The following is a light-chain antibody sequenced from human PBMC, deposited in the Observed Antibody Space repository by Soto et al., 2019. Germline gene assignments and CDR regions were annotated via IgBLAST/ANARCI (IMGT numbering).Light chain of an antibody. CDR1: QNINTW. CDR2: DAS. J-gene: IGKJ2*01. Sequence: DIQMTQSPSTLSVSIGDRITITCRSSQNINTWLAWYQQKPGRAPKVLIYDASSLESGVPSRISGSGSGTEFILTISILQLDDFANYYCHQYDGSPYSFGQGTKLEIK. V-gene: IGKV1-5*01. CDR3: HQYDGSPYS.